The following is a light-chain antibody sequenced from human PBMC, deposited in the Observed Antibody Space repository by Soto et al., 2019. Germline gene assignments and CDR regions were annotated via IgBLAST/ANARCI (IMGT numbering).Light chain of an antibody. CDR1: QSVSSSY. CDR2: GAA. Sequence: ESVLTHSPRTLSLSPCERATLSSSASQSVSSSYLAWCQQQPGQAPRLLIYGAASRATGMPARFSGSGSGTAFSLIISSLEPQDFAVYYCQQYGSSYTFGQGTKVDIK. CDR3: QQYGSSYT. J-gene: IGKJ1*01. V-gene: IGKV3-20*01.